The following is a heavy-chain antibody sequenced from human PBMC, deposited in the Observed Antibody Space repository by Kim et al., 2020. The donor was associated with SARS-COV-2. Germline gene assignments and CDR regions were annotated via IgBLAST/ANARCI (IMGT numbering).Heavy chain of an antibody. CDR2: ISYDGSNK. V-gene: IGHV3-30*18. D-gene: IGHD3-3*01. Sequence: GGSLRLSCAASGFTFSSYGMHWVRQAPGKGLEWVAVISYDGSNKYYADSVKGRFTISRDNSKNTLYLQMNSLRAEDTAVYYCAKDRHHYDFWSGYFVYWGQGTLVTVSS. J-gene: IGHJ4*02. CDR3: AKDRHHYDFWSGYFVY. CDR1: GFTFSSYG.